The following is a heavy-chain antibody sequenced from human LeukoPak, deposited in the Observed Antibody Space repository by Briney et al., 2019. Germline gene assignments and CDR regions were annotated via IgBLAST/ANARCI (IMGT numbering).Heavy chain of an antibody. D-gene: IGHD3-16*01. J-gene: IGHJ4*02. Sequence: GGSLRLSCAASGFIVSNSYMSWVRQAPGKGLEWVSVLHTGGRTFYADSVMGRFTISTDNSKNTLFLQMNSLRAEDTAVYYCARVIVFMSTGPHLDYWGQGTLAIVSS. CDR2: LHTGGRT. V-gene: IGHV3-53*01. CDR1: GFIVSNSY. CDR3: ARVIVFMSTGPHLDY.